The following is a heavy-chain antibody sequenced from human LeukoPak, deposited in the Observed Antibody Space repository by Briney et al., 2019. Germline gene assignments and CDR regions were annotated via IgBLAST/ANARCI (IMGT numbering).Heavy chain of an antibody. CDR2: IYYSGST. V-gene: IGHV4-34*01. J-gene: IGHJ5*02. CDR1: GGSFSGYY. CDR3: ARREVGFDP. D-gene: IGHD1-26*01. Sequence: SETLSLTCAVYGGSFSGYYWSWIRQPPGKGLEWIGSIYYSGSTYYNPSLKSRVTISVDTSKNQFSLKLSSVTAADTAVYYCARREVGFDPWGQGTLVTVSS.